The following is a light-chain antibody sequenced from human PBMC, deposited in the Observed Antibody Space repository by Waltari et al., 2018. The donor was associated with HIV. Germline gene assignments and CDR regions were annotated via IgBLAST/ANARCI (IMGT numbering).Light chain of an antibody. CDR1: ALPKQF. J-gene: IGLJ1*01. CDR2: KDK. CDR3: QSTDITGTYAV. Sequence: YELTQSPSVSVSPGQTATINCFGDALPKQFAYWYQHKPGQAPVLLISKDKERPSGIPHRFSGSGSGTTVTLTISGVRAEDEADYYCQSTDITGTYAVFGPGTKVTVL. V-gene: IGLV3-25*03.